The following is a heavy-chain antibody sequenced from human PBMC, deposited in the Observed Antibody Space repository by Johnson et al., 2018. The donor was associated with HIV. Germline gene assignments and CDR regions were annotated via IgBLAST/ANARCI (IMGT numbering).Heavy chain of an antibody. Sequence: QVQLVESGVGVVQPGRSLILSCAASGFTFSSYAMHWVRQSPGKGLEWVAVISYDGSNTYYADSVKGRFTISRDNSKNTLYLQMTSLRAEDTAMYFCVNWAYYYGSGYAFDIWGQGTMVTVSS. V-gene: IGHV3-30*04. CDR3: VNWAYYYGSGYAFDI. J-gene: IGHJ3*02. CDR1: GFTFSSYA. D-gene: IGHD3-10*01. CDR2: ISYDGSNT.